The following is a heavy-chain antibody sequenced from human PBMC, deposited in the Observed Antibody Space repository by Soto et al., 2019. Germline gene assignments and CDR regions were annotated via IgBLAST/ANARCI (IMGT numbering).Heavy chain of an antibody. Sequence: EVPLEESGGGLVQPGGSLRLSCAASGFTFSSHWIHWVRQAPGKGLVWVSRINSGGSTTDYADSVKGRFTISRDNAKNTLYLQMNGLRGEDTAVYHCVRGASGYYYVDSWGQGTLVTVSS. CDR3: VRGASGYYYVDS. J-gene: IGHJ4*02. CDR1: GFTFSSHW. V-gene: IGHV3-74*01. D-gene: IGHD3-22*01. CDR2: INSGGSTT.